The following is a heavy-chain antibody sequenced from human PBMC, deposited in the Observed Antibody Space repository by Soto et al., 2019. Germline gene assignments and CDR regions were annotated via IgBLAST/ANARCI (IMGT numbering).Heavy chain of an antibody. J-gene: IGHJ5*02. V-gene: IGHV1-18*01. Sequence: ASVKVSCKASGYTFTSYGISWVRQAPGQGLEWMGWISAYNGNTNYAQKLQGRVTMTTDTSTSTAYMELRSLRSDDTAVYYCARDGVVTTVGGWFDPWGQGTLGTVSS. CDR1: GYTFTSYG. D-gene: IGHD4-4*01. CDR2: ISAYNGNT. CDR3: ARDGVVTTVGGWFDP.